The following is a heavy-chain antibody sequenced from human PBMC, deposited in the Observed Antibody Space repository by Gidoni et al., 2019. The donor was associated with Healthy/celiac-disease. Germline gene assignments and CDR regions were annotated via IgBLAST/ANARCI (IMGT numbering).Heavy chain of an antibody. D-gene: IGHD6-13*01. J-gene: IGHJ4*02. V-gene: IGHV4-4*07. CDR1: GGSISSYY. Sequence: QVQLQESGPGLVKPSETLSLTCTVSGGSISSYYWSWLRQPAGKGLEWIGRIYTSGSTNYNPSLKSRVTMSVDTSKNQFSLKLSSVTAADTAVYYCAREEVMISTAIPATGMGAYYFDYWGQGTLVTVSS. CDR2: IYTSGST. CDR3: AREEVMISTAIPATGMGAYYFDY.